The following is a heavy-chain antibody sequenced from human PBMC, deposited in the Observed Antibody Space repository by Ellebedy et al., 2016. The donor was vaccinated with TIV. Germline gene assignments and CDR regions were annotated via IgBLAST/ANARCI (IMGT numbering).Heavy chain of an antibody. J-gene: IGHJ4*02. Sequence: PGGSLRLSCAASGFTLSSSAMNWVRQSPGKGLEWVSSISSSDTYINYADSVKGRFTVSRDNSMTTVYLEMNSLRAEDTALYYCARDLDKSSGWYGGAAYWGQGTQVTVSS. CDR3: ARDLDKSSGWYGGAAY. D-gene: IGHD6-19*01. CDR1: GFTLSSSA. V-gene: IGHV3-21*01. CDR2: ISSSDTYI.